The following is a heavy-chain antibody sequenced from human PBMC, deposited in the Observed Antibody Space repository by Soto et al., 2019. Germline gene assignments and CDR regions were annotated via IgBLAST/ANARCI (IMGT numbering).Heavy chain of an antibody. CDR2: ISTYNDDT. D-gene: IGHD4-17*01. Sequence: QVQLVQSGAEVKKPGASVKVSCKTSGYTFTNYGVNWVRQAPGQGLEWVGWISTYNDDTNYAQKIQGRVTMTTDTSTTTANMELRSLRSDHTAVYYCARGDSGDYDYWGQGTLVTVSS. CDR3: ARGDSGDYDY. CDR1: GYTFTNYG. V-gene: IGHV1-18*01. J-gene: IGHJ4*02.